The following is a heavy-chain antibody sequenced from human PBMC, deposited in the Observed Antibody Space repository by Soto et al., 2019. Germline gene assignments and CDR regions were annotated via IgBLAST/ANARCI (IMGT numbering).Heavy chain of an antibody. V-gene: IGHV3-30*03. CDR2: TSYDGSKQ. CDR1: GFTVDDYA. J-gene: IGHJ4*02. D-gene: IGHD3-16*02. Sequence: GGSLKLPCAASGFTVDDYAVAGVGQATGQGLEWVALTSYDGSKQYYGDSVQGRFTMSRDNFKNTVFLHMNSLRLEDTAVYYCTRTIGLRLGELSPAYSGRGTLVTVSS. CDR3: TRTIGLRLGELSPAY.